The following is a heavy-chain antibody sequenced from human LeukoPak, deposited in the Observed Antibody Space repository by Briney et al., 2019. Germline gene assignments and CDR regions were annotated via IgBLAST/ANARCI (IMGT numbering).Heavy chain of an antibody. D-gene: IGHD1-20*01. CDR3: ARDPPFIIGTTFFDY. J-gene: IGHJ4*02. CDR2: ISTSSTYI. Sequence: GGSLRLSCAASGFTFSSYSMNWVRQAPGKGLEWVSSISTSSTYIYYADSVKGRFTISRDNAKNSLYLQMNSLRAEDTAVYYCARDPPFIIGTTFFDYWGQGTLVTVSS. CDR1: GFTFSSYS. V-gene: IGHV3-21*01.